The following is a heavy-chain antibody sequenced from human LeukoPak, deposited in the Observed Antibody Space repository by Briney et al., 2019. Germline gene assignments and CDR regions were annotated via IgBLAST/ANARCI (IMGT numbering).Heavy chain of an antibody. V-gene: IGHV4-59*12. D-gene: IGHD3-22*01. CDR3: ARNLDYYDSSGYDFDY. CDR2: IYYSGSA. J-gene: IGHJ4*02. Sequence: SETLSLTCTVSGGSISSYYWSWIRQPPGKGLEWIGYIYYSGSANYNPSLKSRVTISVDTSKNQFSLKLSSVTAADTAVYYCARNLDYYDSSGYDFDYWGQGTLVTVSS. CDR1: GGSISSYY.